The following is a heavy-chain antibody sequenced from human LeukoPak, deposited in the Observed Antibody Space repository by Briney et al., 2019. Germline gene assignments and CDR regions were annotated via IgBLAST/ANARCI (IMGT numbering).Heavy chain of an antibody. J-gene: IGHJ4*02. D-gene: IGHD4/OR15-4a*01. V-gene: IGHV3-30-3*01. CDR3: ARDRSANSRVYYFDY. CDR1: GFTFSDCA. CDR2: ISYDGNIK. Sequence: PGGSLRLSCAASGFTFSDCAMTWVRQAPGKGLEWVAIISYDGNIKYQADSVKGRFTISRDDSKNTLYLQMNSLRAEDTAVYYCARDRSANSRVYYFDYWGQGTLVTVSS.